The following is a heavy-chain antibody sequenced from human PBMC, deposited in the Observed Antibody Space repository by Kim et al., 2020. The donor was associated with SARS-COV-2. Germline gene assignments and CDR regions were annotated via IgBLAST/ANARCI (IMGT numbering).Heavy chain of an antibody. J-gene: IGHJ1*01. CDR3: SDACEKMPYTPEGH. CDR2: VRNKAEGYAT. D-gene: IGHD3-16*01. V-gene: IGHV3-73*01. Sequence: GGSLRLSCAASGFSFSDSGIHWVRQASGKGLEWVGRVRNKAEGYATTYAASVQGRFTISRDDSKNTADLHMNSLKIEDTAVYYCSDACEKMPYTPEGHWG. CDR1: GFSFSDSG.